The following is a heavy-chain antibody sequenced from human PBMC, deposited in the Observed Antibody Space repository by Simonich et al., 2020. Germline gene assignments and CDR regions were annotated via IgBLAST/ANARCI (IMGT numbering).Heavy chain of an antibody. CDR2: IKQDGSEK. CDR3: ARFRGRYFDWLFDY. V-gene: IGHV3-7*01. J-gene: IGHJ4*02. D-gene: IGHD3-9*01. Sequence: EVQLVESGGGLVQPGGSLRLSCAASGFTFSSYWMSWVRQAPGKGLEWVANIKQDGSEKYYGDSVKGRFTISRDNAKNSLYLKMNSLRAEDTAVYYCARFRGRYFDWLFDYWGQGTLVTVSS. CDR1: GFTFSSYW.